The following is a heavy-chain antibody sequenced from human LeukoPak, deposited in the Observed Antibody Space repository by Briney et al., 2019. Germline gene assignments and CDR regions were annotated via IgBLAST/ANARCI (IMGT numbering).Heavy chain of an antibody. J-gene: IGHJ4*02. D-gene: IGHD2-15*01. CDR3: AKAPVTTCSGAYCYPLDY. CDR2: ISVSGNT. V-gene: IGHV3-23*01. Sequence: ETLSLTCAVYGGSFSGYYWSWVRQGPGKGLEWVSAISVSGNTYHADSVKGRFTISRDSYKNTLYLQMNSLRAEDAAVYYCAKAPVTTCSGAYCYPLDYWGQGTLVTVSS. CDR1: GGSFSGYY.